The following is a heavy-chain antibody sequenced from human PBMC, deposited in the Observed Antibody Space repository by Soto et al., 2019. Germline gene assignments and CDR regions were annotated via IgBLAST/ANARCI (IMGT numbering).Heavy chain of an antibody. V-gene: IGHV3-30-3*01. D-gene: IGHD3-3*01. Sequence: GVSLRLSCAASGFTFSTFALHWVRQAPGEGLEWVALISHDGRIEKYADSVKGRFTISRDNSKNTLYMQMDSLRLEDTGVYYCARDGLPDDFRSGGYWLEPWGQGNKVNIS. CDR1: GFTFSTFA. CDR2: ISHDGRIE. CDR3: ARDGLPDDFRSGGYWLEP. J-gene: IGHJ5*02.